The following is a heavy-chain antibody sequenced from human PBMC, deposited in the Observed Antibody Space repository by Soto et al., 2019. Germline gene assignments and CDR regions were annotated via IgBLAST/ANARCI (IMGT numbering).Heavy chain of an antibody. CDR1: GFTFSSYA. D-gene: IGHD3-10*01. J-gene: IGHJ5*02. Sequence: QVQLVESGGGVVEPGRSLRLSCAASGFTFSSYAMHWVRQAPGKGLEWVAVLSYDGSNKYYADSVKGRFTISRDNSKNTLYLQMNSLRAEDTAVYYCASPDGSGSMGWFDPWGQGTLVTVSS. V-gene: IGHV3-30-3*01. CDR2: LSYDGSNK. CDR3: ASPDGSGSMGWFDP.